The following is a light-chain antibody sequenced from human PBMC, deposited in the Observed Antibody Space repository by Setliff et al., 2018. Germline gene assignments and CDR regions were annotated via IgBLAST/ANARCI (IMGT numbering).Light chain of an antibody. CDR2: GNS. CDR3: QSYGGSLSDYV. Sequence: QSVLTQPPSVSGAPGQRVTISCTGTSSDIGAGYGVHWYQQLPGTAPKLLIYGNSNRPSGVPDRFSGSKSGTSASLAIAGLQAEDEADYYCQSYGGSLSDYVFGTGTKVTVL. CDR1: SSDIGAGYG. V-gene: IGLV1-40*01. J-gene: IGLJ1*01.